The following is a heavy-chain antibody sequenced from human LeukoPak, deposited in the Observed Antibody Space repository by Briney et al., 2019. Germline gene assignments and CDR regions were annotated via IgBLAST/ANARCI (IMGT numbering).Heavy chain of an antibody. CDR1: GYTFTSYD. J-gene: IGHJ4*02. CDR2: MNPNSGNT. D-gene: IGHD5-18*01. Sequence: ASVKVSCKASGYTFTSYDMNWVRQATGQGLEWMGSMNPNSGNTGYAQKFQGRVTMTRNTSISTAYMELSSLRSEDTAVYYCARRRGYSSYFDYWGQGTLVTVSS. V-gene: IGHV1-8*01. CDR3: ARRRGYSSYFDY.